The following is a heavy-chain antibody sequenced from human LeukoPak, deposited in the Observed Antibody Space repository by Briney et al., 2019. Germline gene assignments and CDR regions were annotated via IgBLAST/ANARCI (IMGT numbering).Heavy chain of an antibody. CDR3: AKESGKFDY. V-gene: IGHV3-43*02. CDR2: ISADGGSA. Sequence: GGSLRLSCVASGLNFGESAMHWVRQAPGKGLEWVSLISADGGSAFSADSVKGRFSISRDNSKNSLYLQMDSLRSEDTAMYYCAKESGKFDYWGQGTLVVVSS. CDR1: GLNFGESA. J-gene: IGHJ4*02.